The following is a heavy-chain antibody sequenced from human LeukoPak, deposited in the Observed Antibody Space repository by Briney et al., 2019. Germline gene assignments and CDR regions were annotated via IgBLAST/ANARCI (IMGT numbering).Heavy chain of an antibody. CDR1: GFTFNSHG. CDR3: AGANYYSSGSYYGMDV. J-gene: IGHJ6*02. CDR2: IWYDGSNR. Sequence: GGSLRLSCAASGFTFNSHGMHWVRQAPGKGLEWVALIWYDGSNRYYVESVKGRFTISRDNSKSTLCLQMNSLRAEDTAVYYCAGANYYSSGSYYGMDVWGQGTTVTVS. V-gene: IGHV3-33*01. D-gene: IGHD3-10*01.